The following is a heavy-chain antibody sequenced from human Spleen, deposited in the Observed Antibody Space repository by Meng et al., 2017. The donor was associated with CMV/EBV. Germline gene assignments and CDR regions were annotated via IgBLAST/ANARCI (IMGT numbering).Heavy chain of an antibody. J-gene: IGHJ4*02. Sequence: QVQLQQWRACLLKLSSTLSLTCAVYGGSFSGYYWIWIRQPPGKGLEWIGEINHSGSTNYNPSLKSRVNISVDTSKNQFSLKLSSVTAADTAVYYCASIAAAGTAIVYWGQGTLVTVSS. CDR3: ASIAAAGTAIVY. CDR2: INHSGST. V-gene: IGHV4-34*01. D-gene: IGHD6-13*01. CDR1: GGSFSGYY.